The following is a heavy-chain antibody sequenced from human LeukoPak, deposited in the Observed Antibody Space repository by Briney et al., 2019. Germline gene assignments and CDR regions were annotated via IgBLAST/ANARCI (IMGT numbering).Heavy chain of an antibody. CDR1: GFTFDDYG. Sequence: GGSLRLSCAASGFTFDDYGMSWVRQAPGKGLEWVSGINWNGGSTGYADSVKGRFTISRDNAKNSLYLQMNSLRAEDTALYYCARGGGYCSGGSCHTSYFQHWGQGTLVTVSS. J-gene: IGHJ1*01. CDR3: ARGGGYCSGGSCHTSYFQH. V-gene: IGHV3-20*04. CDR2: INWNGGST. D-gene: IGHD2-15*01.